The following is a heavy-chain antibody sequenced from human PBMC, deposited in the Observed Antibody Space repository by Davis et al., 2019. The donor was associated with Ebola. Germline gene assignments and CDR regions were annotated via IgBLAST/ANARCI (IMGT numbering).Heavy chain of an antibody. V-gene: IGHV3-23*01. CDR1: GFTVSSYA. CDR2: ISGNSHNI. J-gene: IGHJ5*02. CDR3: ARGYNWFDP. Sequence: PGGSLRLSCAASGFTVSSYAMGWVRQAPGKGLEWVSTISGNSHNIHYADSVEGRFTISRDNSQNTLYLQMSSLRAEDTAIYYCARGYNWFDPWGQGTLVTVSS.